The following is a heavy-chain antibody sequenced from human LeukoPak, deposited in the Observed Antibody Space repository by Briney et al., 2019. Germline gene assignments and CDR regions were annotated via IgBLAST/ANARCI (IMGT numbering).Heavy chain of an antibody. CDR2: IYTSGST. CDR3: ARDLVVGATPYYYYYMDV. CDR1: GGSISSYY. J-gene: IGHJ6*03. Sequence: SETLSLTCTVSGGSISSYYWSWIRQPAGKGLEWIGRIYTSGSTNYNPSLKSRVTMSVDTSKNQFSLKLSSVTAADTAVYYCARDLVVGATPYYYYYMDVWGKGTTVTVSS. D-gene: IGHD1-26*01. V-gene: IGHV4-4*07.